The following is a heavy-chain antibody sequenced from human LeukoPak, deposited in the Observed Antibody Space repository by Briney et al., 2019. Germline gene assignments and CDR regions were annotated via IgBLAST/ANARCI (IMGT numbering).Heavy chain of an antibody. D-gene: IGHD1-26*01. CDR3: VKVWQPGRSYAFDI. V-gene: IGHV3-43*02. J-gene: IGHJ3*02. CDR1: GFTFDDYV. CDR2: ISGDGGST. Sequence: GGSLRLSCAASGFTFDDYVMHWVRQAPGKGLEWVSLISGDGGSTYYADSVKGRFTISRDNSKNSLYLQMNSLRTEDTALHYCVKVWQPGRSYAFDIWGQGTMVTVSS.